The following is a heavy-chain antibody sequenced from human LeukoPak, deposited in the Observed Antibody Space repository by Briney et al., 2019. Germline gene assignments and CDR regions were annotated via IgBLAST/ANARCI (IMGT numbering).Heavy chain of an antibody. CDR1: GGSFSGYY. Sequence: SETLSLTCAVYGGSFSGYYWSWIRQPPGKGLEWIGEINHSGSTNYNPSLKSRVTISVDTSKNQFSLKLSSVTAADTAVYYCARGALWFGDRGWFDPWGQGTLVTVSS. CDR3: ARGALWFGDRGWFDP. CDR2: INHSGST. V-gene: IGHV4-34*01. D-gene: IGHD3-10*01. J-gene: IGHJ5*02.